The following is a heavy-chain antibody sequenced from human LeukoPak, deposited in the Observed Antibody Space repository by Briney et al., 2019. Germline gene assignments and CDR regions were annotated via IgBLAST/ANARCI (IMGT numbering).Heavy chain of an antibody. CDR2: INWNGGST. D-gene: IGHD3-16*01. CDR3: ARTGAGILGYFDY. J-gene: IGHJ4*02. CDR1: GFTFDDYG. Sequence: GGSLRLSCAASGFTFDDYGMSWVRQAPGKGLEWVSGINWNGGSTGYADFVKGRFTISRDNAKKSLYLQMNSLRAEDTALYYCARTGAGILGYFDYWGQGTLVTVSS. V-gene: IGHV3-20*04.